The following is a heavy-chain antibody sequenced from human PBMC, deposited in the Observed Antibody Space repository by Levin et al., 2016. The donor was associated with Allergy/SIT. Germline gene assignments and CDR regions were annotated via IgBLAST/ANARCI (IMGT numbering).Heavy chain of an antibody. Sequence: RQAPGKGLEWVSYISSSSSYTNYADSVKGRFTISRDNAKNSLYLQMNSLRAEDTAVYYCARYSTYDYVWGSYRFDYWGQGTLVTVSS. V-gene: IGHV3-11*03. J-gene: IGHJ4*02. CDR2: ISSSSSYT. D-gene: IGHD3-16*02. CDR3: ARYSTYDYVWGSYRFDY.